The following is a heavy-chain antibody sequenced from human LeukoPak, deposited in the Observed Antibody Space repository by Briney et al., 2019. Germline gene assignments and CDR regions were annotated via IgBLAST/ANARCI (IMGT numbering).Heavy chain of an antibody. CDR1: GYSIRNGYN. D-gene: IGHD5-18*01. J-gene: IGHJ3*02. CDR2: IYQSGST. Sequence: SETLSLTCTVSGYSIRNGYNWGWIRLSPGKGLEWLGSIYQSGSTYDNPSLKSRVTLSIDTSKNQFSLKLTAVTAADTAVYYCARRTLGYSYGLRPSLRGAFDIWGQGTMVTVSS. V-gene: IGHV4-38-2*02. CDR3: ARRTLGYSYGLRPSLRGAFDI.